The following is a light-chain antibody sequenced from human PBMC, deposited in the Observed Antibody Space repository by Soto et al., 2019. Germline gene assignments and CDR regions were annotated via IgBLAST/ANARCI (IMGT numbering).Light chain of an antibody. CDR2: KAS. CDR3: QQRT. J-gene: IGKJ1*01. V-gene: IGKV1-5*03. CDR1: QSISSW. Sequence: DIQITQSPSTLSASVGDRVTIACRASQSISSWLAWYQQKPGKAPKLLIYKASSLESGVPSRFSGSGSGTEFTLTISSLQPDDFATYYCQQRTFGQGTKLEIK.